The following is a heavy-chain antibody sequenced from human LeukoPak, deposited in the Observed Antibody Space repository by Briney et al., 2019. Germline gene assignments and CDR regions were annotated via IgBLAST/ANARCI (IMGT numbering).Heavy chain of an antibody. V-gene: IGHV1-18*01. CDR2: ISPYNGAT. J-gene: IGHJ4*02. CDR3: ARDQNWASYYFDS. Sequence: ASVKVSCKPSGYSFTTYGISWVRRAPGQGLEWMGWISPYNGATNYAQKLQGRVTMTTGTSTSTAYMELRSLRSDDTAIYYCARDQNWASYYFDSWGQGTLVTVSS. CDR1: GYSFTTYG. D-gene: IGHD7-27*01.